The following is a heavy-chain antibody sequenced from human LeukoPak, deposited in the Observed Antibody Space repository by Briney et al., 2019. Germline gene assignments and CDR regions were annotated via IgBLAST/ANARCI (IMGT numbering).Heavy chain of an antibody. D-gene: IGHD3-3*01. Sequence: ASVKVSCKASGYTFTSYGISWVRQAPGQGLEWVGWMSAYNGNTNYAQKLQGRVTMTTDTSTSTAYMELRSLRSDDTAVYYCARDADYDFWSGYYLWGQGTLVTVSS. CDR1: GYTFTSYG. J-gene: IGHJ4*02. CDR2: MSAYNGNT. V-gene: IGHV1-18*01. CDR3: ARDADYDFWSGYYL.